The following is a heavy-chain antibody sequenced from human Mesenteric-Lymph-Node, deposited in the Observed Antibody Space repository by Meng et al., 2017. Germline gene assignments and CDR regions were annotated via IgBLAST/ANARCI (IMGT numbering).Heavy chain of an antibody. CDR2: ISGSGGST. CDR1: GFTFSSYA. V-gene: IGHV3-23*01. J-gene: IGHJ4*02. Sequence: GESLKISCAASGFTFSSYAMSWVRQAPGKGLEWVSAISGSGGSTYYADSVKGRFTISRDNSKNTLYLQMNSLRAEDTAVYYCAKEAIITMIVVVTRSRGSYYFDYWGQGTLVTVSS. CDR3: AKEAIITMIVVVTRSRGSYYFDY. D-gene: IGHD3-22*01.